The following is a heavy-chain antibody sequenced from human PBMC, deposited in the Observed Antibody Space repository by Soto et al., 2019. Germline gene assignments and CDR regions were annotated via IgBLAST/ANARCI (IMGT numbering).Heavy chain of an antibody. V-gene: IGHV4-59*02. D-gene: IGHD3-10*01. J-gene: IGHJ3*02. CDR1: CLSVTSYY. Sequence: SATLSLTCTFLCLSVTSYYWSWIRQPPGKGLEWIGYIYYSGSTNYNPSLKSRVTISVDTSKNQFSLKLSSLTAADAAVYYCARVWGGAFDIWGQGTMVT. CDR2: IYYSGST. CDR3: ARVWGGAFDI.